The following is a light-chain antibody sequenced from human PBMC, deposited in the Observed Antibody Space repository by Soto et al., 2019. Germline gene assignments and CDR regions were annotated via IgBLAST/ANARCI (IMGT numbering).Light chain of an antibody. V-gene: IGKV3D-20*02. J-gene: IGKJ5*01. CDR1: QSVSSSY. CDR3: QQRSNWPPVIT. CDR2: GAS. Sequence: PGPPSLSPGERATLSCRASQSVSSSYLAWYQQKPGQAPRLLIYGASSRATGIPDRFSGSGSGTDFTLTISRLEPEDFAVYYCQQRSNWPPVITFGQGTRLEIK.